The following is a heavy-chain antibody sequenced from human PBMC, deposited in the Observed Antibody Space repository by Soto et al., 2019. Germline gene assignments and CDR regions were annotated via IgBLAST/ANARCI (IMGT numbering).Heavy chain of an antibody. D-gene: IGHD2-15*01. Sequence: PSETLSLTCTVSGVSISNYYLSWIRQPPGKGLEWIGYIHYSGSTNYSPSLKSRVTISVDTSKNQFSLKLSSVTAADTAVYYCARAYRSGDTCSPYNWFDPWGQGTMVTVSS. CDR1: GVSISNYY. CDR3: ARAYRSGDTCSPYNWFDP. J-gene: IGHJ5*01. V-gene: IGHV4-59*01. CDR2: IHYSGST.